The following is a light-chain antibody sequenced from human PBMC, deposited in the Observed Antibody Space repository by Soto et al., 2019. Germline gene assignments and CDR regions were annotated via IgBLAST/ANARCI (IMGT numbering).Light chain of an antibody. J-gene: IGKJ1*01. Sequence: EIVMTQSPATLSVSPGERATLSCRASQSISSNLAWYQQKPGQAPRLLMFRTSSRATDIPARFSGSGSGTEFTLTISSLQSEDFAVYYCQQYNNWPKMFGQGTKVDIK. CDR2: RTS. CDR1: QSISSN. V-gene: IGKV3-15*01. CDR3: QQYNNWPKM.